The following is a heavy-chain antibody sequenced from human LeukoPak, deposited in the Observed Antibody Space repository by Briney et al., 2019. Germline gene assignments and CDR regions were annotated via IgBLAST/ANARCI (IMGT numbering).Heavy chain of an antibody. D-gene: IGHD2-21*02. CDR3: AKGDAYCGGDCYSVFDY. CDR2: ISGSGGST. Sequence: GGSLRLSCAASGFTFSNYAMTWVRQAPGKRLEWVSAISGSGGSTYYADSVKGRFTISRDNSENTLYLQMNSLRAEDTAVYYCAKGDAYCGGDCYSVFDYWGQGTLVTVSS. V-gene: IGHV3-23*01. J-gene: IGHJ4*02. CDR1: GFTFSNYA.